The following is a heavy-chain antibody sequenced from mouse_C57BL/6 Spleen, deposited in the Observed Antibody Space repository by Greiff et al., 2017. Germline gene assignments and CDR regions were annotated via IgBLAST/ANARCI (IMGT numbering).Heavy chain of an antibody. CDR1: GFTFSSYA. CDR3: AREERWFAY. CDR2: ISAGGSYT. V-gene: IGHV5-4*01. J-gene: IGHJ3*01. Sequence: EVKVVESGGGLVKPGGSLKLSCAASGFTFSSYAMSWVRQTPEKRLEWVATISAGGSYTYYPDNVKGRFTISRDNAKNNLYLQMSHLKSEDTAMYYCAREERWFAYWGQGTLVTVSA.